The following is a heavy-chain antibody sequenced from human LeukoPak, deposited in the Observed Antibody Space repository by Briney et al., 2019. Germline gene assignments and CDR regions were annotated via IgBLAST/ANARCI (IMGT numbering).Heavy chain of an antibody. J-gene: IGHJ4*02. CDR3: ARLEYFES. D-gene: IGHD5-24*01. CDR1: GFTFSSYE. CDR2: ISFSGSSI. V-gene: IGHV3-48*03. Sequence: GGSLRLSCSASGFTFSSYEMNWVRQAPGKGLEWVSYISFSGSSIYYADSVKGRFTISRDNAKNSLYLQMNSLRAEDTAVYYCARLEYFESWGQGTLVTVSS.